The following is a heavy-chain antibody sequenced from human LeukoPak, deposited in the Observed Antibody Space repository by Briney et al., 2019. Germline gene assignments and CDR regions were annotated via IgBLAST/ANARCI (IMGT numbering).Heavy chain of an antibody. CDR1: GYTFTCYD. D-gene: IGHD3-22*01. Sequence: ASVKVSCKASGYTFTCYDMHWVRQAPGQGLEWMGWSNPISGGPNYAKKFQGRVTMTRDTSIRTASLALSRLRSDDPAVYYCTRPLYDSSGYSAFDIWGQGTMVTVSS. J-gene: IGHJ3*02. V-gene: IGHV1-2*02. CDR2: SNPISGGP. CDR3: TRPLYDSSGYSAFDI.